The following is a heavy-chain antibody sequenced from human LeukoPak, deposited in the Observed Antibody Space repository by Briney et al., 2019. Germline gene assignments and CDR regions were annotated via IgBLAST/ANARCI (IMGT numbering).Heavy chain of an antibody. CDR3: ARDRYDSSGDYYVAFDY. CDR2: ISSSGSSK. CDR1: GFTSSSYE. D-gene: IGHD3-22*01. J-gene: IGHJ4*02. V-gene: IGHV3-48*03. Sequence: GGSLRLSCAASGFTSSSYEMNWVRQAPGKGLEWVSYISSSGSSKYYAESVKGRFTISRDNGKNSLYLQMNSLRAEDTAVYHCARDRYDSSGDYYVAFDYWGRGTLVTVSS.